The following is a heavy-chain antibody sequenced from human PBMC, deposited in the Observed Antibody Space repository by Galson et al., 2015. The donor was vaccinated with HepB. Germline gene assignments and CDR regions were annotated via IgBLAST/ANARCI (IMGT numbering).Heavy chain of an antibody. D-gene: IGHD1-26*01. V-gene: IGHV1-69*13. CDR1: GGTFSSYA. Sequence: SVKVSCKASGGTFSSYAISWVRQAPGQGLEWMGGIIPIFGTANYAQKFQGRVTITADESTSTAYMELSSLRSEDTAVYYCAREAVGATRHTWYFDLWGRGTLVTVSS. J-gene: IGHJ2*01. CDR3: AREAVGATRHTWYFDL. CDR2: IIPIFGTA.